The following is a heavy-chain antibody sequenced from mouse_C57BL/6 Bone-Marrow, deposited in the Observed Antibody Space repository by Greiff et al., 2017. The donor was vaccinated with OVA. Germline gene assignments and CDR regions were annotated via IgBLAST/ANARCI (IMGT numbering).Heavy chain of an antibody. V-gene: IGHV2-9*02. CDR3: ARGAVITDYAMDY. CDR1: GSSITSYG. J-gene: IGHJ4*01. Sequence: VKLVESGPGLVAPSQSLSITCTVSGSSITSYGVHWVRQPPGKGLEWLGVIWAGGNTNSNSALTARLSISKDNSKSQVFLKMNSLQTDDTAMYYCARGAVITDYAMDYWGQGTSVTVSS. CDR2: IWAGGNT. D-gene: IGHD2-4*01.